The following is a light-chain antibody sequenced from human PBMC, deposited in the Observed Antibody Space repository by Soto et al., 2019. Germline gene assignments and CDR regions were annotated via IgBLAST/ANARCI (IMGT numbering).Light chain of an antibody. V-gene: IGKV3-20*01. CDR1: QTVGSTF. CDR3: QHYGDSLTWT. CDR2: STS. Sequence: EAGLTQSPGTLSLSPGDRATLSCRASQTVGSTFVAWYQQRPGQAPRLLIYSTSSRATGIPDRFTGAGSGTGFTLTISSLEPEDFALYYCQHYGDSLTWTFGQGTRVEIK. J-gene: IGKJ1*01.